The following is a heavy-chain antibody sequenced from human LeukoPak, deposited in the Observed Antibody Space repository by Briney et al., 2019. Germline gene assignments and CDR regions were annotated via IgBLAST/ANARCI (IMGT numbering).Heavy chain of an antibody. CDR2: INPSGGST. CDR1: GYTFTSYF. CDR3: ARAHYYDSSDYGGIEH. Sequence: ASVKVSCKASGYTFTSYFMHWVRQAPGQGPEWMGIINPSGGSTNYAQKFQGRVTMTRDTSTSTVYMELSSLRSEDTAVYYCARAHYYDSSDYGGIEHWGQGTLVTVSS. D-gene: IGHD3-22*01. V-gene: IGHV1-46*01. J-gene: IGHJ1*01.